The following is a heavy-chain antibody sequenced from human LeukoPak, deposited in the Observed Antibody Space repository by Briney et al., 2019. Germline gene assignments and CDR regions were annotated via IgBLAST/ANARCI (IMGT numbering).Heavy chain of an antibody. J-gene: IGHJ4*02. CDR3: ARDHRYAFDN. CDR1: GFTFSDYS. D-gene: IGHD5-12*01. CDR2: VGISSGNT. V-gene: IGHV3-48*04. Sequence: GGSLRLSCGTSGFTFSDYSMNWVRQAPGKGLEWISYVGISSGNTKYAASVKGRFTISGDSAKNSVFLQMNNLRVEDTAVYYCARDHRYAFDNWGQGTLVTVSS.